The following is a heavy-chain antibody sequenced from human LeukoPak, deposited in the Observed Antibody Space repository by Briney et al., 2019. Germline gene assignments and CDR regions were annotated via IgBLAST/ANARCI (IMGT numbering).Heavy chain of an antibody. CDR2: ISSTGGTI. J-gene: IGHJ4*02. Sequence: GGSLRLSYAASGFTFRNYLMNWVRQAPGKGLEWVSFISSTGGTIYYADSVKGRFTVSRDNGKNSLLLQMNSLRAEDTAAYYCARDPASPYGGGFDYWGQGTLVTVSS. CDR1: GFTFRNYL. V-gene: IGHV3-48*01. D-gene: IGHD4-23*01. CDR3: ARDPASPYGGGFDY.